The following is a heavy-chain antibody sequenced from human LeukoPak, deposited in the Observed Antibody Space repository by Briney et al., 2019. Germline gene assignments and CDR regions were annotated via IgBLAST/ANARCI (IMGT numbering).Heavy chain of an antibody. CDR2: INSDGSST. CDR1: GFTFSSYW. J-gene: IGHJ4*02. Sequence: GGSLRLSCAASGFTFSSYWMHWVRQAPGEGLVWVSRINSDGSSTVYADSVKGRFTISRDNAKNTLYLQMSSLRAEDTAVYYCVTGYLFGGWWIFDFWGQGTLVTVSS. CDR3: VTGYLFGGWWIFDF. D-gene: IGHD6-19*01. V-gene: IGHV3-74*01.